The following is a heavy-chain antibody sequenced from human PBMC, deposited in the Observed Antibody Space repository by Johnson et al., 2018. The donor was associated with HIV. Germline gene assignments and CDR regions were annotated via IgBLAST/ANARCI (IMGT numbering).Heavy chain of an antibody. J-gene: IGHJ3*01. CDR3: AGESTPWGGDYVGDGLDV. CDR1: GFSFKDYY. D-gene: IGHD4-17*01. CDR2: IISSGTTK. Sequence: QVQLVESGGGLVKPGGSLRLSCATSGFSFKDYYMNWVRQTPGKGLEWVSHIISSGTTKYSADSVKGRFPVSRDNAKKSLYLEMTSLRVDDTAVYYFAGESTPWGGDYVGDGLDVWGRGTKVAVSS. V-gene: IGHV3-11*01.